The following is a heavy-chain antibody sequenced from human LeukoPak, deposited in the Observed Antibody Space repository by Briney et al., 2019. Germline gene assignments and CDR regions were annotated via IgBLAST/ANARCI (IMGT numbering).Heavy chain of an antibody. Sequence: SETLSLTCTVSGGSISSYYWSWIPDPPGKGLEWIGYIYYSGSTNYNPSLKSRVTISVDTSKNQFSLKLSSVTAADTAVYYCAREGSGSYYPPGINWFDPWGQGTLVTVSS. D-gene: IGHD3-10*01. J-gene: IGHJ5*02. CDR2: IYYSGST. V-gene: IGHV4-59*01. CDR3: AREGSGSYYPPGINWFDP. CDR1: GGSISSYY.